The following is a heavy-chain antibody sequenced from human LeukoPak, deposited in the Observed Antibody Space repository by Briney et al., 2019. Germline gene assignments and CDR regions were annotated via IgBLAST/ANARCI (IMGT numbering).Heavy chain of an antibody. CDR1: GDFISSFY. V-gene: IGHV4-59*01. CDR3: ARVGSYDSRGYYFDT. Sequence: SQTLSLTCTFSGDFISSFYWSWLRQPAGKGLEWIGYIYHSVGTRDKPSLRSRVFISLDTLKNQLSLEINSVTAADAAVYYCARVGSYDSRGYYFDTWGQGTQVIVSS. J-gene: IGHJ4*02. CDR2: IYHSVGT. D-gene: IGHD3-22*01.